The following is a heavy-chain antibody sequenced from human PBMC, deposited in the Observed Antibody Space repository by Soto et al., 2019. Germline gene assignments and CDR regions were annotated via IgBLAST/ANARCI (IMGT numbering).Heavy chain of an antibody. J-gene: IGHJ6*02. D-gene: IGHD1-20*01. CDR2: IYHSGST. CDR1: GYSISSGYY. V-gene: IGHV4-38-2*01. Sequence: PSETLSLTCAVSGYSISSGYYWVWIRQPPWKGLEWVGSIYHSGSTYYNPSLKSRVTISVETSKNQFSLKLSSVTATDTAVYYCARQIWNNWRTLYYYYYAMDVGGQGTRVTVSS. CDR3: ARQIWNNWRTLYYYYYAMDV.